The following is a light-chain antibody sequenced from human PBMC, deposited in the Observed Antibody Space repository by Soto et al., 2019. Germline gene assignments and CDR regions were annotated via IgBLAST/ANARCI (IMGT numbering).Light chain of an antibody. V-gene: IGLV1-44*01. J-gene: IGLJ1*01. CDR1: SSTFGRNY. CDR3: AAWNDNPNGPGYV. CDR2: SDD. Sequence: QSVLTQPASASGTPGQRVTISCSGSSSTFGRNYVNWYQRPQGTPPKPPIYSDDQRPSGVPDRFSGSKSGTSASLVISGLQSEDEADYFCAAWNDNPNGPGYVFGTGTKVTVL.